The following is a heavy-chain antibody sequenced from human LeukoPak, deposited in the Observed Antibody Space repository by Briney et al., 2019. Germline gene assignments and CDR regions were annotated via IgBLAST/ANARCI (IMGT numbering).Heavy chain of an antibody. Sequence: GGSLRLSCAASGFTFSTYWMSWLRQAPGKGLEWVANIKQDGSEKSYVDSVRGRSTISRDNAKNSLYLQINGLRAEDTAVYYCARERSGSSCQDCWGRGTLVTVSS. V-gene: IGHV3-7*01. D-gene: IGHD2-2*01. J-gene: IGHJ4*02. CDR2: IKQDGSEK. CDR3: ARERSGSSCQDC. CDR1: GFTFSTYW.